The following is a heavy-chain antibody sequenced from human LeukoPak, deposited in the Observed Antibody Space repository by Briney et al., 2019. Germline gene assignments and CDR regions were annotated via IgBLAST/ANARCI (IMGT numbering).Heavy chain of an antibody. J-gene: IGHJ5*02. CDR3: ARIRRGSDS. V-gene: IGHV4-61*02. CDR2: IYTSGST. CDR1: GGSISSGSYY. D-gene: IGHD2-21*01. Sequence: SQTLSLTCTVSGGSISSGSYYWSWIRQPAGKGLEWIGRIYTSGSTNYNPSLKSRVTISVDKSKNQFSLKLSSVTAADTAVYYCARIRRGSDSWGQGTLVTVSS.